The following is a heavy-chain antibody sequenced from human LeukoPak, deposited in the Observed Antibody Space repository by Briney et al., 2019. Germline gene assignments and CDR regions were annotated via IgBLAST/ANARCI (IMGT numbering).Heavy chain of an antibody. D-gene: IGHD1-26*01. Sequence: GGSLRLSCAASGFTFSSYSMNWVRQAPGKGLEWVSYKSSSYSTIFYADSVKGRFTISRDNAKNSLYLQMNSLRAEDTAVYFCARGAGSYYGHFQSWGQGTLVTVSS. CDR3: ARGAGSYYGHFQS. CDR1: GFTFSSYS. CDR2: KSSSYSTI. V-gene: IGHV3-48*04. J-gene: IGHJ1*01.